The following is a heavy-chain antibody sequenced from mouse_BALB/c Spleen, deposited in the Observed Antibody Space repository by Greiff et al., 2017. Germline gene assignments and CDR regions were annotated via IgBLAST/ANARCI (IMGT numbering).Heavy chain of an antibody. J-gene: IGHJ3*01. CDR1: GFTFSSFG. CDR2: ISSGSSTI. V-gene: IGHV5-17*02. Sequence: DVQLVESGGGLVQPGGSRKLSCAASGFTFSSFGMHWVRQAPEKGLEWVAYISSGSSTIYYADTVKGRFTISRDNPKNTLFLQMTSLRSEDTAMYYCARYDYDGDPFAYWGQGTLVTVSA. D-gene: IGHD2-4*01. CDR3: ARYDYDGDPFAY.